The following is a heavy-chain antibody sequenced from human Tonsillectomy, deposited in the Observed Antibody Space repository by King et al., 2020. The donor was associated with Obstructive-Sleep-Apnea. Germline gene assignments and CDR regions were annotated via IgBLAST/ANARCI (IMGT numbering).Heavy chain of an antibody. CDR2: ISSDGSNK. CDR3: ARDARYSSSWSDY. Sequence: VQLVESGGGVVQPGRSLRLSCAASGFTFSSYTMHWVRQAPGKGLEWVAVISSDGSNKYYADSVKGRVTISRDNSKNTLYLQMNSLRVEDTAVYYCARDARYSSSWSDYWGQGTLVTVSS. V-gene: IGHV3-30-3*01. J-gene: IGHJ4*02. CDR1: GFTFSSYT. D-gene: IGHD6-13*01.